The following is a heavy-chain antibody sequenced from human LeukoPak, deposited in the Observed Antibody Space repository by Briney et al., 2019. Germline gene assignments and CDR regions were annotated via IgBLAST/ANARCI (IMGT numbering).Heavy chain of an antibody. CDR1: GFSFSSYW. CDR3: ARDKIVGATYFDY. CDR2: INQDGSEK. J-gene: IGHJ4*02. D-gene: IGHD1-26*01. V-gene: IGHV3-7*01. Sequence: GSLRLSCAVSGFSFSSYWMSWVRQAPGKGLEWVANINQDGSEKYYVDSLKGRFTISRDNAKNSLYLQLNNLRAEDTAVYYCARDKIVGATYFDYWGQGTLVTVSS.